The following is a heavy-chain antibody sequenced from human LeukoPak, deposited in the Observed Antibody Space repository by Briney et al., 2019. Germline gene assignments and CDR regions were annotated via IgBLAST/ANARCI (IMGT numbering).Heavy chain of an antibody. CDR2: VYYSGNT. Sequence: PSETLSLTCTVSGASISSSSSYWGWIRQPPGKGLEWIGIVYYSGNTYYNPSLKSRVTISVDTSKNQFSLKVTSVTAADTAVYSCAKKRQYCISASCNFAGFDPWGKEPLVTVSS. CDR1: GASISSSSSY. V-gene: IGHV4-39*01. CDR3: AKKRQYCISASCNFAGFDP. D-gene: IGHD2-2*01. J-gene: IGHJ5*02.